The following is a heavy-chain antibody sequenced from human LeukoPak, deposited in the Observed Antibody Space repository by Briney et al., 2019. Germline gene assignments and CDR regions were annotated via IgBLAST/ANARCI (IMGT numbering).Heavy chain of an antibody. CDR2: IKQDGSEK. J-gene: IGHJ4*02. V-gene: IGHV3-7*03. CDR1: GFTFSNFW. Sequence: GGSLRLSCAASGFTFSNFWMTWIRQAPGKGLEWVANIKQDGSEKYYVDSVKGRFTISRDNAKNSLYLQMNSLRAEDTAVYYCARDKMEGVTDYWGQGTLVTVSS. CDR3: ARDKMEGVTDY. D-gene: IGHD3-10*01.